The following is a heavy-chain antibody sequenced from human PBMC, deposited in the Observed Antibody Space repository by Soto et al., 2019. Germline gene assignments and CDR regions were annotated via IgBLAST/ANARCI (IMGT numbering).Heavy chain of an antibody. J-gene: IGHJ3*02. D-gene: IGHD3-22*01. CDR3: AKDYYDSSGYYFYAFDI. Sequence: SLRLCCAASGFTFSSYAMSWVRQAPGKGLEWVSAISGSGGSTYYADSVKGRFTISRDNSKNTLYLQMNSLRAEDTAVYYCAKDYYDSSGYYFYAFDISDQGTMVTVSS. CDR2: ISGSGGST. V-gene: IGHV3-23*01. CDR1: GFTFSSYA.